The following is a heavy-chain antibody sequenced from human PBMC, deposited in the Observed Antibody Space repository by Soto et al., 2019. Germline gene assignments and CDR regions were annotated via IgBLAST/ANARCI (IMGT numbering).Heavy chain of an antibody. CDR2: INAGNGNT. D-gene: IGHD3-22*01. Sequence: ASVKVSCKASGYTFTSYAIHWVRQALGQRLEWMGWINAGNGNTKFSQKFQGRVTITRDTSASTAYMELRGLRSEDTAVYYCAILGTYYFDNSDNYFDFWGQGTLVTVSS. CDR1: GYTFTSYA. CDR3: AILGTYYFDNSDNYFDF. J-gene: IGHJ4*02. V-gene: IGHV1-3*01.